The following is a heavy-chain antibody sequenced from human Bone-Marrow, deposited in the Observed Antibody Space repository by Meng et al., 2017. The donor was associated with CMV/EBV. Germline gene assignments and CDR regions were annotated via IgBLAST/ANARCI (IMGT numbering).Heavy chain of an antibody. J-gene: IGHJ5*02. V-gene: IGHV4-59*12. CDR2: IYYSGST. Sequence: VQLQDSGTGLVQPSETLSLTCTVSGGSISSYYWSWIRQPPGKGLEWIGYIYYSGSTYYNPSLKSRVTISVDTSKNQFSLKLSSVTAADTAVYYCARDMGSSGYYGNNWFDPWGQGTLVTVSS. CDR1: GGSISSYY. D-gene: IGHD3-22*01. CDR3: ARDMGSSGYYGNNWFDP.